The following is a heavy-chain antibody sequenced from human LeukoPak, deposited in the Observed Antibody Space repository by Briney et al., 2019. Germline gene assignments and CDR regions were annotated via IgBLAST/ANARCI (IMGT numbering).Heavy chain of an antibody. Sequence: PGGSLRLSCAASGFTFSSYSMNWVRQAPGKGLEWVSSISSSSSYIYYADSVKGRFTISRDNAKNSLYLQMNSLRAEDTAVYYCARDFPYYDFWSGYYGVVWDLYYFDYWGQGTLVTVSS. CDR3: ARDFPYYDFWSGYYGVVWDLYYFDY. V-gene: IGHV3-21*01. CDR1: GFTFSSYS. J-gene: IGHJ4*02. CDR2: ISSSSSYI. D-gene: IGHD3-3*01.